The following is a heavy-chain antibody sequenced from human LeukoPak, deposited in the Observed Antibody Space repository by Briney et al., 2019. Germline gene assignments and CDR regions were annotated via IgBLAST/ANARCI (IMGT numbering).Heavy chain of an antibody. V-gene: IGHV3-23*01. Sequence: GGSLRLSCAASGFIFSNYAMSRVRQAPGKGLEWVSTISAGGGDTDYADSVKGRFTISRDNSKNTLHLQMNSLRAEDTAVYYCAKGNQRAYDAFDIWGQGTMVTVSS. CDR1: GFIFSNYA. D-gene: IGHD1-14*01. CDR2: ISAGGGDT. CDR3: AKGNQRAYDAFDI. J-gene: IGHJ3*02.